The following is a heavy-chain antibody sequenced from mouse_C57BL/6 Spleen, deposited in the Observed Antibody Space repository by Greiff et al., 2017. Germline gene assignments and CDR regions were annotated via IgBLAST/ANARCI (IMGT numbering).Heavy chain of an antibody. J-gene: IGHJ4*01. V-gene: IGHV1-80*01. CDR1: GYAFSSYW. CDR3: ARQLRLPGAMDY. D-gene: IGHD3-2*02. Sequence: QVHVKQSGAELVKPGASVKISCKASGYAFSSYWMNWVKQRPGKGLEWIGQIYPGDGDTNYNGKFKGKATLTADKSSSTAYMQLSSLTSEDSAVYFCARQLRLPGAMDYWGQGTSVTVSS. CDR2: IYPGDGDT.